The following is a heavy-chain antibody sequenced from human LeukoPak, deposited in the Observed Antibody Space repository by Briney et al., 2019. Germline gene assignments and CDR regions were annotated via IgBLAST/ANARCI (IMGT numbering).Heavy chain of an antibody. J-gene: IGHJ4*02. D-gene: IGHD2-2*01. V-gene: IGHV3-20*04. CDR1: GFHFDGHG. Sequence: AGGSLRLSCTASGFHFDGHGMSWVRQVPPKGLEGVSGINWSGGSTGYADPLRGRFTSSRDNAQNSLYLQMDSLRAEDTALYYCARAPITSPFYFDYWGQGTLVTVSS. CDR2: INWSGGST. CDR3: ARAPITSPFYFDY.